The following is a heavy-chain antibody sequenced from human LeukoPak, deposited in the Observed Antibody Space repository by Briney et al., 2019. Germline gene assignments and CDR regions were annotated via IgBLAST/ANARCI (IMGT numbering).Heavy chain of an antibody. CDR1: GFTFSSYA. V-gene: IGHV3-64D*06. CDR3: VKGMEDYDILTGVLDV. D-gene: IGHD3-9*01. Sequence: GGSLRLSCSASGFTFSSYAMHWVRQAPGKGLEYVSAISSNGSSTYYADSVKGRFTISRDNSKNTLYLQMSSLRAEDTAVYYCVKGMEDYDILTGVLDVWGQGTTVTVSS. CDR2: ISSNGSST. J-gene: IGHJ6*02.